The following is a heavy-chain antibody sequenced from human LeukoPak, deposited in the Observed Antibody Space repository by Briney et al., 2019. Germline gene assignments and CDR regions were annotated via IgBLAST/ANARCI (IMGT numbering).Heavy chain of an antibody. Sequence: PSETLSLTCAVYGGSFSGYYWSWIRQPPGKGLEWIGEINHSGSTNYNPSLKSRVTISVDTSKNQFSLKLSSVTAADTAEYYCARTLAGGGWFDPWGQGTLVTVSS. V-gene: IGHV4-34*01. CDR2: INHSGST. CDR3: ARTLAGGGWFDP. D-gene: IGHD6-13*01. J-gene: IGHJ5*02. CDR1: GGSFSGYY.